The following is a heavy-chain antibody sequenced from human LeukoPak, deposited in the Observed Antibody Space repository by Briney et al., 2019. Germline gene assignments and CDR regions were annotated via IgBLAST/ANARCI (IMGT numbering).Heavy chain of an antibody. Sequence: SETLSLTCTVSGGSISSYYWSWIRQPPGKELEWIGYIYYSGSTNYNPSLKSRVTISVDTSKYQFSLKLTSLTTADTAVYYCARGRGQWLPEFDYWGQGTLVTVSS. CDR1: GGSISSYY. J-gene: IGHJ4*02. CDR2: IYYSGST. V-gene: IGHV4-59*01. CDR3: ARGRGQWLPEFDY. D-gene: IGHD6-19*01.